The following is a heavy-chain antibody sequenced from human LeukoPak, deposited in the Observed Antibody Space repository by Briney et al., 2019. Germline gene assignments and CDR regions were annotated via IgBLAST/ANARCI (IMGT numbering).Heavy chain of an antibody. Sequence: SETLSPTCTVSGGSISSGGYYWSWIRQPPGKGLEWIGYIYHSGSTYYNPSLKSRVTISVDRSKNQFSLKLSSVTAADTAVYYCARDVVIGAFDIWGQGTMVTVSS. V-gene: IGHV4-30-2*01. CDR3: ARDVVIGAFDI. CDR1: GGSISSGGYY. CDR2: IYHSGST. D-gene: IGHD2-2*01. J-gene: IGHJ3*02.